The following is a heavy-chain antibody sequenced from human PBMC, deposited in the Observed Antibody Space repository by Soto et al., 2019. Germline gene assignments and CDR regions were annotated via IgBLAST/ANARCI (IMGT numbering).Heavy chain of an antibody. D-gene: IGHD2-2*01. V-gene: IGHV1-69*02. CDR2: IIPILGIA. CDR1: GGTFSSYT. Sequence: GAPVKVSCTASGGTFSSYTISWVRQAPGQGLEWMGRIIPILGIANYAQKFQGRVTITADKSTSTAYMELSSLRSEDTAVYYCARGSSGVVPANLNWGQGTLVTVSS. J-gene: IGHJ4*02. CDR3: ARGSSGVVPANLN.